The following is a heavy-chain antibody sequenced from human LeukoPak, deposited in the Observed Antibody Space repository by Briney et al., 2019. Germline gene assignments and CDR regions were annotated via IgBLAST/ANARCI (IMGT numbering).Heavy chain of an antibody. D-gene: IGHD3-22*01. V-gene: IGHV4-4*02. CDR2: IYHSGST. J-gene: IGHJ6*04. CDR1: GGSISSSNW. Sequence: KASGTLSLTCAVSGGSISSSNWWSWVRQPPGKGLEWIGEIYHSGSTNYNPSLKSRVTISVDKSKNQFSLKLSSVTAADTAVYYCARDYDSSGYYPLGMDVWGKGTTVTVSS. CDR3: ARDYDSSGYYPLGMDV.